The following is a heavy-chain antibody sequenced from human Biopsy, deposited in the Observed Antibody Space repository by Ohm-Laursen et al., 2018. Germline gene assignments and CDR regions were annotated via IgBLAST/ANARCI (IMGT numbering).Heavy chain of an antibody. Sequence: GTLSLTCSVSGGSISGYHWSWIRKSPGKGLEWLAYISYTGGITSNPSLNGRATMSLGTSKNQFSLRLIYVTAADTAVYYCARMPHFDYWGQGILVTVSS. CDR1: GGSISGYH. V-gene: IGHV4-59*01. J-gene: IGHJ4*02. CDR3: ARMPHFDY. D-gene: IGHD2-2*01. CDR2: ISYTGGI.